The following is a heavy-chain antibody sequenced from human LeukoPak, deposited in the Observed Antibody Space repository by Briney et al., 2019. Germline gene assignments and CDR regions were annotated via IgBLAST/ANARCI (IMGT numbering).Heavy chain of an antibody. V-gene: IGHV3-23*01. Sequence: GGSLRLSCAASGFTFSSYAMSWVLQAPGKGLEWVSAISGSGGSTYYADSVKGRFTISRDNSKNSLYLQMNSLRTEDTALYYCAKDRRTYYYYYMDVWGKGTTVTVSS. CDR2: ISGSGGST. CDR1: GFTFSSYA. CDR3: AKDRRTYYYYYMDV. J-gene: IGHJ6*03.